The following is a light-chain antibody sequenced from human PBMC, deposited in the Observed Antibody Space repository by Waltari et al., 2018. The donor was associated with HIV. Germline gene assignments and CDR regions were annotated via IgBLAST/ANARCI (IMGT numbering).Light chain of an antibody. J-gene: IGLJ1*01. V-gene: IGLV2-23*02. Sequence: QSALTQPASVSGSPGQSITISCIGTSSDVGNYNLVSWYQQHPGKAPKLMIYEVSKRPSGVSNRFSGSKSGNTASRTISGLQADDEADYYCCSYATSSTSLYVFGTGTKVTVL. CDR3: CSYATSSTSLYV. CDR1: SSDVGNYNL. CDR2: EVS.